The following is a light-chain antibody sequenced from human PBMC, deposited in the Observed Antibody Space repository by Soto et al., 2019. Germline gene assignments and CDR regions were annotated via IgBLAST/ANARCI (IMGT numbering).Light chain of an antibody. J-gene: IGKJ1*01. CDR3: QHYGTSPGT. CDR1: QSMDSNY. V-gene: IGKV3-20*01. Sequence: EIVLTQSSGTLSLSPGERATLSCRASQSMDSNYLGWYQQKPGQTPRLLIYGASSRATGIPDRFSGSGSGTDFTLTITRLEPEDFAVYYCQHYGTSPGTFGQGTKVEIK. CDR2: GAS.